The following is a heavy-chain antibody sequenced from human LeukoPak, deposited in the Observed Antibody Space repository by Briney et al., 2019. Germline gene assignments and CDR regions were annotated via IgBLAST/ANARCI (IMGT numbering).Heavy chain of an antibody. CDR1: GFTFSSYW. J-gene: IGHJ6*03. V-gene: IGHV3-7*01. Sequence: GESLRLSCAASGFTFSSYWMAWARQAPGKGLEWVANINQDGSEKYYVDSVKGRFTISRDNAKNSLYLQMNSLRAEDTAVFHCGRVIAAPPGRRTYYYRDVWGKGTTVTVSS. CDR3: GRVIAAPPGRRTYYYRDV. D-gene: IGHD3-10*01. CDR2: INQDGSEK.